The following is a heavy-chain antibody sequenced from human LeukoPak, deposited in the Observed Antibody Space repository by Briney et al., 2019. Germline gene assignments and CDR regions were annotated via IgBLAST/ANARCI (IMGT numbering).Heavy chain of an antibody. Sequence: GESLQISCKGSGYIFTSYWIGWVRQVPGKDLEWMGIIYPGDSDTRYSPSFQGQVTISADKSISTAYLQWSSLKASDTAMYYCARQSADILTHNWFDPWGQGTLVTVSS. CDR1: GYIFTSYW. CDR3: ARQSADILTHNWFDP. V-gene: IGHV5-51*01. J-gene: IGHJ5*02. D-gene: IGHD3-9*01. CDR2: IYPGDSDT.